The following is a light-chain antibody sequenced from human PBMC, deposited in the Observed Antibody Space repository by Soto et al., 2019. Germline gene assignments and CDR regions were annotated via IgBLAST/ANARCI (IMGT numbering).Light chain of an antibody. Sequence: QSALTQPASVSGSPGQSITISCTGTSSDVGSYNYVSWYQQHPDKAPKLMIYEVSNRPSGVSNRFSGSKSGNTASLTISGLQAEDEADYYRSSYTSSSPYVFGTGTKLTVL. CDR2: EVS. CDR1: SSDVGSYNY. J-gene: IGLJ1*01. CDR3: SSYTSSSPYV. V-gene: IGLV2-14*01.